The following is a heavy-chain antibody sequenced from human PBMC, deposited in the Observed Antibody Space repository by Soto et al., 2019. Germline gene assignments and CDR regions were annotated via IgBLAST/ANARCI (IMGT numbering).Heavy chain of an antibody. Sequence: QVQLVQSGAEVKKPGASVKVSCKASGYTFTNYDINWVRQATGQGLEWMGWMNPNSGNTGYAQKFQGRVTMSRNTSISTAYMELSSLRSEDTAVYYCARLRKSDGYTWFDPWGQGTLVTVSS. V-gene: IGHV1-8*01. CDR3: ARLRKSDGYTWFDP. D-gene: IGHD2-21*02. CDR2: MNPNSGNT. CDR1: GYTFTNYD. J-gene: IGHJ5*02.